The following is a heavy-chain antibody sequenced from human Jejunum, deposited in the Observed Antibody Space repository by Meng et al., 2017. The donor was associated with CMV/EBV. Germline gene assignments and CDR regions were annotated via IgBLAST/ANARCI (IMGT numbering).Heavy chain of an antibody. V-gene: IGHV3-23*01. J-gene: IGHJ4*02. Sequence: RLSCAASGFSFGSSAMTWVRQAPGKGLEWVSAIGYSGGSTYYADSVKGRFTISRDNSKNTLYLQMNSLTAEDTAVYYCANSPRDYWGQGTLVTVSS. CDR2: IGYSGGST. CDR3: ANSPRDY. CDR1: GFSFGSSA.